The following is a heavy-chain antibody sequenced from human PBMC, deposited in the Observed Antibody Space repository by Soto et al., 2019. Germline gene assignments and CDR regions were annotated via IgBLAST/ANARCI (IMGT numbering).Heavy chain of an antibody. CDR3: AREHIVVVTAIDAFDI. D-gene: IGHD2-21*02. CDR2: IIPIFGTA. Sequence: ASVKVSCKASGGTFSSYAISWVRQAPGQGLEWMGGIIPIFGTANYAQKFQGRVTITADESTSTAYMELSSLRSEDTAVYYCAREHIVVVTAIDAFDIWGQGTMVTVSS. J-gene: IGHJ3*02. CDR1: GGTFSSYA. V-gene: IGHV1-69*13.